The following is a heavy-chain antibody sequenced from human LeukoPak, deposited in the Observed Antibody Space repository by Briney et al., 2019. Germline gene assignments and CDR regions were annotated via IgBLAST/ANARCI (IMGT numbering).Heavy chain of an antibody. CDR1: GFTFSSYA. CDR2: ISYDGSNK. CDR3: ARDHGSDSSGYYLNWFDP. V-gene: IGHV3-30*14. J-gene: IGHJ5*02. Sequence: GGSLRLSCAASGFTFSSYAMHWVRQAPGKGLEWVAVISYDGSNKYYADSVKGRFTISRDNSKNTLYLQMNSLRAEDTAVYYCARDHGSDSSGYYLNWFDPWGQGTLVTVSS. D-gene: IGHD3-22*01.